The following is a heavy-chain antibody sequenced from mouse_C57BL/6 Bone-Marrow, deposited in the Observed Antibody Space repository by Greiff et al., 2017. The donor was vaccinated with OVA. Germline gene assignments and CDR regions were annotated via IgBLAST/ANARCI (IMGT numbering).Heavy chain of an antibody. CDR1: GFSLTSYG. D-gene: IGHD1-1*01. J-gene: IGHJ1*03. CDR2: IWSGGST. V-gene: IGHV2-2*01. CDR3: ARERGSYWYFDV. Sequence: QVQLQQSGPGLVQPSQSLSITCTVSGFSLTSYGVHWVRQSPGKGLEWLGVIWSGGSTDYNAAFISRLSISKDNSKSQVFFKMNSLQADDTAIDYCARERGSYWYFDVWGTGTTVTVSS.